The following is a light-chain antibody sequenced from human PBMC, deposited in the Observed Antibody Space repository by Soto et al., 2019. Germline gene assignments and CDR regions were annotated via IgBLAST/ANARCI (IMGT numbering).Light chain of an antibody. V-gene: IGKV3-20*01. CDR2: GAS. J-gene: IGKJ1*01. CDR1: QSIGGNF. CDR3: QQYNNWPPWT. Sequence: EIVLTQSPGTLSLSPVSRATLSCRVSQSIGGNFLAWYQQRRGQAPRLLIHGASNRATGIPDRFSGSGSGTDFTLTITRLEPEDFAVYYCQQYNNWPPWTFGQGTKVDIK.